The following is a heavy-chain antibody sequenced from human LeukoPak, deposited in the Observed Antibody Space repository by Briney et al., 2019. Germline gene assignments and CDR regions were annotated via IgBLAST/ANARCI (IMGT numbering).Heavy chain of an antibody. J-gene: IGHJ6*03. CDR2: IIPIFGTA. CDR3: ARGSGTTSWYDYYMDV. Sequence: SLKVSCKASGGTFSRYAISWVREAPGQRREWMGGIIPIFGTANYAQKFQGRVTITTDESTSTAYMELSSLRSEDTAVYYCARGSGTTSWYDYYMDVWGKGTTVTVSS. CDR1: GGTFSRYA. V-gene: IGHV1-69*05. D-gene: IGHD1-7*01.